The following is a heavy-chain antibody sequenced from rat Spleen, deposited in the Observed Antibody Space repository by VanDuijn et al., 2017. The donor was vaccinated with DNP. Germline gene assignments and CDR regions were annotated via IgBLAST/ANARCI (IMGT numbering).Heavy chain of an antibody. J-gene: IGHJ2*01. CDR1: GVTFSDYD. V-gene: IGHV5-7*01. Sequence: EVQLVESGGGFVQPGRSLKLSCAASGVTFSDYDMAWVRQAPEKGLEWVATISHDGSSTYYRDSVKGRFTVSRDNAKSTLYLQRDSLKSEDTATYYCARMFYGYSDYWGQGVMVTVSS. CDR2: ISHDGSST. D-gene: IGHD1-9*01. CDR3: ARMFYGYSDY.